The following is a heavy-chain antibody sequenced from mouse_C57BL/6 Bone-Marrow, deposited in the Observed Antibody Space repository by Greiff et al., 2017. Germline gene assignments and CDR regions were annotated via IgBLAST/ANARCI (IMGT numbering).Heavy chain of an antibody. J-gene: IGHJ3*01. CDR2: IDPETGGT. Sequence: VQLQQPGAELVRPGASVTLSCKASGYTFTDYEMHWVKQTPVHGLEWIGAIDPETGGTAYNQKFKGKAILTADKSSSTAYMELRSLTSEDSAIYYCTGWEAYWDLAWFAYWGQWTLVTVSA. CDR3: TGWEAYWDLAWFAY. V-gene: IGHV1-15*01. CDR1: GYTFTDYE. D-gene: IGHD4-1*01.